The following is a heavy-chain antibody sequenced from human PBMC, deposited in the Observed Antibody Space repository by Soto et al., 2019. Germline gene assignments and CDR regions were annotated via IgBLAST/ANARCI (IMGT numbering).Heavy chain of an antibody. D-gene: IGHD3-3*01. V-gene: IGHV3-23*01. Sequence: VGSLILSCAASGFTFSSYAMSWVRQAPGKGLEWVSAISGSGGSTYYADSVKGRFTISRDNSKNTLYLQMNSLRAEDTAVYYCAKLFGVVTRARYYYYYGMDVWGQGTTVTVSS. J-gene: IGHJ6*02. CDR1: GFTFSSYA. CDR3: AKLFGVVTRARYYYYYGMDV. CDR2: ISGSGGST.